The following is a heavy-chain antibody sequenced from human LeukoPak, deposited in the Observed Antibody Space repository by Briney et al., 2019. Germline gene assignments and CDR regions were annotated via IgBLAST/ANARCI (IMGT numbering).Heavy chain of an antibody. J-gene: IGHJ4*02. D-gene: IGHD5-24*01. V-gene: IGHV3-53*01. CDR3: ARTFRDGYNLRYFDY. CDR2: IYNDGRT. Sequence: GGSLRLSCAASGFTVSNKYMTWVRQAPGKGLEWVALIYNDGRTYYADSVKGRFTISRDNAKNSLYLQMNSLRAEDTAVYYCARTFRDGYNLRYFDYWGQGTLVTVSS. CDR1: GFTVSNKY.